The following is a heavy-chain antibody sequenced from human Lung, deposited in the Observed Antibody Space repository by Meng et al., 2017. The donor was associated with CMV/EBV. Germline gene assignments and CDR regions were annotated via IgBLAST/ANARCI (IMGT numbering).Heavy chain of an antibody. CDR2: IIPILGIV. D-gene: IGHD1-26*01. Sequence: KASCKASGGTLSSYALRWVRQAPGQGLEWMGDIIPILGIVNYAQKFRGRVTITADRATGTAYMELSSLRSEDTAVYYCARTLGSYYDYWGQGTLVTVSS. J-gene: IGHJ4*02. CDR1: GGTLSSYA. CDR3: ARTLGSYYDY. V-gene: IGHV1-69*10.